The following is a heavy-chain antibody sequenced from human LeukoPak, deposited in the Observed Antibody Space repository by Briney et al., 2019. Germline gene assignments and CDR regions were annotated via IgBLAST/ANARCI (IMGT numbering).Heavy chain of an antibody. D-gene: IGHD3-16*01. Sequence: GGSLRLSCTASGFTFSDYYMSWIRQTPGKGPEWVSYISQSGTTMDYADSVKGRFTISRDNARDSLYLQMNSLGAEDTAVYYCARLMFRGLRLAGYSGMDVWGQGTTVTVSS. V-gene: IGHV3-11*01. CDR1: GFTFSDYY. J-gene: IGHJ6*02. CDR3: ARLMFRGLRLAGYSGMDV. CDR2: ISQSGTTM.